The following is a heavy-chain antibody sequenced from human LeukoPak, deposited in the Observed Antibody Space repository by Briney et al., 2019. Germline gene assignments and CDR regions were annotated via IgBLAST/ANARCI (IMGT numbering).Heavy chain of an antibody. CDR1: VFDLSSNW. CDR2: IKGDGIST. Sequence: PGGSLRLSCAASVFDLSSNWMRWVRHARGQGLVWVSRIKGDGISTNYADSVKGRFTISRDIAKNTLYLQMNSLRAEDTGVYYCAKDHYWSIDYWGRGTLVTVSS. V-gene: IGHV3-74*01. D-gene: IGHD3-3*01. CDR3: AKDHYWSIDY. J-gene: IGHJ4*02.